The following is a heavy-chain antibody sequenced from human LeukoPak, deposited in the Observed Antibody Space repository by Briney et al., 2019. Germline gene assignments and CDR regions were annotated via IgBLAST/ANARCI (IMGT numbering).Heavy chain of an antibody. CDR2: MGGSGATT. D-gene: IGHD3-10*01. CDR1: GFIFRTST. V-gene: IGHV3-64D*06. J-gene: IGHJ4*02. CDR3: VKDLSGTYSFDF. Sequence: GGSLRLPCSASGFIFRTSTMHWVRQAPGKGLEYVSSMGGSGATTDYADSVKGRFIISRDNSKNTLYLQMSSLRLEDTAVYSCVKDLSGTYSFDFWGQGNLVTVSS.